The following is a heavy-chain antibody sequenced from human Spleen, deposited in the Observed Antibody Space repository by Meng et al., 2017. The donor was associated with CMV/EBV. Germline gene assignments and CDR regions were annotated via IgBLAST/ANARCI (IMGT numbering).Heavy chain of an antibody. J-gene: IGHJ4*02. CDR2: INPYNGNT. CDR3: ARQDTAPDY. D-gene: IGHD5-18*01. V-gene: IGHV1-18*01. CDR1: GYTFTGFG. Sequence: ASVKVSCKASGYTFTGFGITWVRQAPGQGLEWMGWINPYNGNTNYAQKLQGRVTMTTDTSTSTVYMEVRSLRSDDTAVYYCARQDTAPDYWGQGTRVTVSS.